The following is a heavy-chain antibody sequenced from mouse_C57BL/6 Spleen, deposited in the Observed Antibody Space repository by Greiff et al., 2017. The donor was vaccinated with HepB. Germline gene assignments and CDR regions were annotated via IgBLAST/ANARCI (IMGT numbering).Heavy chain of an antibody. V-gene: IGHV1-53*01. D-gene: IGHD4-1*02. J-gene: IGHJ2*01. CDR3: ARETGNWAHFDY. CDR2: INPSNGGT. CDR1: GYTFTSYW. Sequence: VQLQQSGTELVKPGASVKLSCKASGYTFTSYWMHWVKQRPGQGLEWIGNINPSNGGTNYNEKFKSKATLTVDKSSSTAYMQLSSLTSEDSAVYYCARETGNWAHFDYWGQGTTLTVSS.